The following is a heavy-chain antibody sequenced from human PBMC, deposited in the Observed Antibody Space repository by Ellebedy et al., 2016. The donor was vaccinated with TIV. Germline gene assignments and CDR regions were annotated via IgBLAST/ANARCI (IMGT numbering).Heavy chain of an antibody. Sequence: SVKVSXXASGGTFSSYAISWVRQAPGQGLEWMGGIIPIFGTANYAQKFQGRVTITADESTSTAYMELSSLRSEDTAVYYCARGGYSYGPDAFDIWGQGTMVTVSS. V-gene: IGHV1-69*13. CDR1: GGTFSSYA. CDR3: ARGGYSYGPDAFDI. CDR2: IIPIFGTA. D-gene: IGHD5-18*01. J-gene: IGHJ3*02.